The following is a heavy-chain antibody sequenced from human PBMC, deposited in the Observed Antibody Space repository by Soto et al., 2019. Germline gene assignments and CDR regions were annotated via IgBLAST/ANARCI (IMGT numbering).Heavy chain of an antibody. CDR2: INPSGGST. D-gene: IGHD3-10*01. Sequence: ASVKVSCKASGYTFTSYYMHWVRQAPGQGLEWMGIINPSGGSTSYAQKFQGRVTMTRDTSTSTVYMELSSLRSEDTAVYYCARLAMVPPYYYYGMDVWGQGTTVTSP. CDR1: GYTFTSYY. V-gene: IGHV1-46*03. CDR3: ARLAMVPPYYYYGMDV. J-gene: IGHJ6*02.